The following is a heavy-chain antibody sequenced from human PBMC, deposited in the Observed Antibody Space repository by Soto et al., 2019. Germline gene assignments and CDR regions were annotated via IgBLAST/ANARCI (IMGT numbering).Heavy chain of an antibody. CDR3: ARGRYYESSGSRDYHYYGMDV. J-gene: IGHJ6*02. V-gene: IGHV1-18*01. CDR1: GYTFSSYA. D-gene: IGHD3-22*01. CDR2: ISPYNDDT. Sequence: ASVKVSCKTSGYTFSSYAISWVRQAPGQGLEWLGWISPYNDDTKYAQKLQGRVFMTTDTPTKTAHLDLRSLRSDDTAVYYCARGRYYESSGSRDYHYYGMDVWG.